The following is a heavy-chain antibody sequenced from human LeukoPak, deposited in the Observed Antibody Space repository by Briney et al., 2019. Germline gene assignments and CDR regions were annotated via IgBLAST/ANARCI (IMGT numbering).Heavy chain of an antibody. CDR3: VREARGIAAAFDY. CDR1: GFTLSSYS. CDR2: ISSSSSYI. D-gene: IGHD6-13*01. V-gene: IGHV3-21*01. J-gene: IGHJ4*02. Sequence: GGSLRLSCAASGFTLSSYSMNWVRQAPGKGLEWVSSISSSSSYIYYAPSLKGRFSISRDNAKNSLYLQMNSLRAEDTAVYYCVREARGIAAAFDYWGQGTLVTVSS.